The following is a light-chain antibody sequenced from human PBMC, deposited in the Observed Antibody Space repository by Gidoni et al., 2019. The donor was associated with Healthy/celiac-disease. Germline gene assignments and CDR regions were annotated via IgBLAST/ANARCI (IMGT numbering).Light chain of an antibody. Sequence: DIQMTQSPSSLSASVGDRVTITCRAIQSISSYLNWYHQKPGKAPKLLIYAASRLQSGVPSRLSGSGSGTDFTLTISSLQPEEFATYYCQQSYSTPWTFXXXTKVEIK. CDR2: AAS. CDR1: QSISSY. CDR3: QQSYSTPWT. J-gene: IGKJ1*01. V-gene: IGKV1-39*01.